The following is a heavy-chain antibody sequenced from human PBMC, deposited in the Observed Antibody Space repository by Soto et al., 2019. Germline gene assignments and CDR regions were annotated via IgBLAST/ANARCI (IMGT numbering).Heavy chain of an antibody. D-gene: IGHD4-17*01. CDR2: IIPIFGTA. Sequence: QVQLVQSGAEVKKPGSSVKVSCKASGGTFSSYAISWVRQAPGQGLEWMGGIIPIFGTANYEQKFQGRVTITADEPTSTAYMGRSSLCSEATAVYYRARAPHYVDYRSLWFDPGGQGTLVTVST. CDR1: GGTFSSYA. V-gene: IGHV1-69*01. J-gene: IGHJ5*02. CDR3: ARAPHYVDYRSLWFDP.